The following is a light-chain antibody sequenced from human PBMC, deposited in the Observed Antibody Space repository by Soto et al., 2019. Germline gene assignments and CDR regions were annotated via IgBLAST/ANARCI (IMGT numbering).Light chain of an antibody. CDR2: EGH. J-gene: IGLJ3*02. CDR1: SGFVGSFSL. CDR3: TSHTASSTWV. V-gene: IGLV2-14*02. Sequence: QSALAQPASVSGSPGQSITISCTGTSGFVGSFSLVSWYQQHPGKAPKVMISEGHRRPSGVPDRFSGSKSANAASLTISGLQAEDEADYYCTSHTASSTWVFGGGTKVTVL.